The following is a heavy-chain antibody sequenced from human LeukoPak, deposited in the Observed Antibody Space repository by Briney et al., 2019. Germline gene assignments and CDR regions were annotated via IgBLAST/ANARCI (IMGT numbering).Heavy chain of an antibody. Sequence: GGSRRLSCAASGFTFSSHWMSWVRQAPGKGLVWVSRINSDGSSTNYADSVKGRFTISRDNAKNTPYLQMNSLRAEDTAVFYCVRDLRQCIGGACYAWGQGTLVTVSS. J-gene: IGHJ5*02. CDR1: GFTFSSHW. CDR2: INSDGSST. CDR3: VRDLRQCIGGACYA. V-gene: IGHV3-74*01. D-gene: IGHD2-21*02.